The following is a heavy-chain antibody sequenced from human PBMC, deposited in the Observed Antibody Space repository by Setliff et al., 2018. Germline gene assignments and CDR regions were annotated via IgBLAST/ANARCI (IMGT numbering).Heavy chain of an antibody. V-gene: IGHV1-69*13. CDR2: IIPTLLGPA. D-gene: IGHD6-6*01. CDR3: ARLPARRRYYYYTDV. Sequence: ASVKVSCKTSGGTFSSNGFSWVRQAPGQGLEWMGGIIPTLLGPANYAQKFQGRVTITADESTSTVFMELSSLRSEDTAVYYCARLPARRRYYYYTDVWGGGTTVTVSS. J-gene: IGHJ6*03. CDR1: GGTFSSNG.